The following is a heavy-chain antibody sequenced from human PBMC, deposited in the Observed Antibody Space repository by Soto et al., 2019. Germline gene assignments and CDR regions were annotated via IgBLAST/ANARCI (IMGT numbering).Heavy chain of an antibody. J-gene: IGHJ6*02. CDR2: IIPLFRKT. D-gene: IGHD3-10*01. Sequence: QEQLVQSGAEVKRPGSSVKVSCKASGDMFRNSAFTWVRQAPGQGLAWMGVIIPLFRKTDVAQKFQGRVNLTADESTSSLYMEVSSLTSEDTAVYYCARARLSNGDPNIYFFNGLDVWGQGTTITVSS. V-gene: IGHV1-69*01. CDR1: GDMFRNSA. CDR3: ARARLSNGDPNIYFFNGLDV.